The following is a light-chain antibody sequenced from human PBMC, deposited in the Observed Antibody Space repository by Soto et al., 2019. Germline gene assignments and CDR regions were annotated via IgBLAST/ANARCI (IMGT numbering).Light chain of an antibody. CDR2: DVS. V-gene: IGLV2-11*01. CDR3: CSYTGSYSLDF. J-gene: IGLJ1*01. Sequence: QSALTQPRSVSGSPGQSVTISCTATSSDVGGYKYVSWYQQHPGKAPKIMIYDVSKRPSGVPDRFSGSKSGKTASLTISGLQADDEADYYCCSYTGSYSLDFFGSGTKLTVL. CDR1: SSDVGGYKY.